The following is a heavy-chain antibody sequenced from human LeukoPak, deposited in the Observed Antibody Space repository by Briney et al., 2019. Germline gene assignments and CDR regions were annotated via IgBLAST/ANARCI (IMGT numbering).Heavy chain of an antibody. CDR3: ARGPYSSGWDGLDY. CDR2: INPSGGST. D-gene: IGHD6-19*01. J-gene: IGHJ4*02. V-gene: IGHV1-46*01. Sequence: ASVKVSCMASGYTFTYYYIYWVRPAPGQGREWVGLINPSGGSTRYEQNFQGRVTMTRDTSTSTVSMELSSLRSEDTAMYYCARGPYSSGWDGLDYWGQGTLVTVSS. CDR1: GYTFTYYY.